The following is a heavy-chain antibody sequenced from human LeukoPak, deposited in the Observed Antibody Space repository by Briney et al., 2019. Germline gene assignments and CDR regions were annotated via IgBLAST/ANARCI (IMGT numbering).Heavy chain of an antibody. CDR2: ISGSGGST. Sequence: PGGSLRLSCAASGFTFSSYGMSWVRQAPGKGLEWVSAISGSGGSTYYADSVKGRFTISRDNSKNTLYLQMNSLRAEDTAVYYCAKDEEFYDNLNWFDPWGQGTLVTVSS. CDR1: GFTFSSYG. J-gene: IGHJ5*02. V-gene: IGHV3-23*01. CDR3: AKDEEFYDNLNWFDP. D-gene: IGHD3-9*01.